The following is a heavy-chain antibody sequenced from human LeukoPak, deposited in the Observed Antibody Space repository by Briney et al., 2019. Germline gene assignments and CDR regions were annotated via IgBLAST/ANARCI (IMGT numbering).Heavy chain of an antibody. Sequence: ASVKVSCKASGYTFTSYDINWVRQATGQGLEWMGWMNPNSGSTGYAQKFQGRVTMTRYTSISTAYMELSSLRSEDTAVYYCARGLGAAAGTGGNWFDPWGQGTLVTVSS. CDR1: GYTFTSYD. CDR2: MNPNSGST. CDR3: ARGLGAAAGTGGNWFDP. V-gene: IGHV1-8*01. J-gene: IGHJ5*02. D-gene: IGHD6-13*01.